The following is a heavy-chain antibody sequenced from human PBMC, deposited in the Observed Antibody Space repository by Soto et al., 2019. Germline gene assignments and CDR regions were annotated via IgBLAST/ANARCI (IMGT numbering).Heavy chain of an antibody. V-gene: IGHV5-51*01. Sequence: GESLKISCQVSGYSFTTNWIAWVRQRPGKGLEWMGSIFPDDSDTRYSPSFQGQVTISVDKAVTTAYLQWSSLKASDSAMYYCARLIGSSSWFDLWGQGALVTVSS. J-gene: IGHJ5*02. CDR1: GYSFTTNW. CDR3: ARLIGSSSWFDL. D-gene: IGHD2-2*01. CDR2: IFPDDSDT.